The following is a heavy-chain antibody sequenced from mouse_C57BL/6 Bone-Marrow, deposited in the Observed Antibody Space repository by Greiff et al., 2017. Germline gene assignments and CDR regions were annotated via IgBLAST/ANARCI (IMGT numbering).Heavy chain of an antibody. Sequence: EVQLQESGAELVRPGASVKLSCTASGFHIKDDYMHWVKQRPEQGLEWIGWIDPENGDTEYASKFQGKATITADTSSNTAYLQLSSLTSEDTAVYYGTTSLWYFDVWGTATTVTVSS. J-gene: IGHJ1*03. V-gene: IGHV14-4*01. CDR1: GFHIKDDY. CDR2: IDPENGDT. CDR3: TTSLWYFDV.